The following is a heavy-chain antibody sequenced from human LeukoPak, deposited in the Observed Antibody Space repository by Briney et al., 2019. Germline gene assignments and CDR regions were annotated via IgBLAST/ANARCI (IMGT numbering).Heavy chain of an antibody. J-gene: IGHJ4*02. Sequence: GGSLRLSCAASGFTFSSYWMSWVRQAPGKGLEWVANIKQDGSGKYYVDSVKGRFTISRDNAKNSLYLQMNSLRAEDTAVYYCARDGELLWFGELLYDWGQGTLVTVSS. CDR3: ARDGELLWFGELLYD. D-gene: IGHD3-10*01. V-gene: IGHV3-7*03. CDR1: GFTFSSYW. CDR2: IKQDGSGK.